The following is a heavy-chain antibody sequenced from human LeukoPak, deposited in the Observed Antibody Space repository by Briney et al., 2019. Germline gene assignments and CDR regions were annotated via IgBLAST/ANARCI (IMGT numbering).Heavy chain of an antibody. D-gene: IGHD1-26*01. V-gene: IGHV4-59*01. Sequence: PSETPSLTCTVSGASITSSYWSWIRQPPGKGLEWIARMYYSGATMYNPSLQSRVTISLDTSKNQFSLKVSSVTAADTAVFYCARVGSGSFDYWGQGTLVTVSS. CDR2: MYYSGAT. J-gene: IGHJ4*02. CDR3: ARVGSGSFDY. CDR1: GASITSSY.